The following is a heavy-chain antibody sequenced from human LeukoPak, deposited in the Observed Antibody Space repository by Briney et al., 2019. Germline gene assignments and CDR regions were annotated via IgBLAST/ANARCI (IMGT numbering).Heavy chain of an antibody. V-gene: IGHV3-53*01. D-gene: IGHD6-13*01. CDR3: AAGGVIADRHAFEI. Sequence: GGSLRLSCAASGFNVSSTYMTWVRQSPGKGLDWVTLIYAGGNKYYADSLKGRVTLSRDISRNTLYLEIHGLRAEDTAVYYCAAGGVIADRHAFEIWGQGTVVTVSS. CDR2: IYAGGNK. CDR1: GFNVSSTY. J-gene: IGHJ3*02.